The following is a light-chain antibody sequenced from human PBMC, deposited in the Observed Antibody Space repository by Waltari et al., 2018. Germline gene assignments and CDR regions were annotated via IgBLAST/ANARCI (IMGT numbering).Light chain of an antibody. CDR2: AAS. J-gene: IGKJ1*01. CDR3: QHYNNFPPA. V-gene: IGKV3-15*01. CDR1: QAIVTN. Sequence: EIVMTQSPDTLSVSPGERATLACRASQAIVTNLAWYQQKPGQTPRLLIYAASTRATGSPARFSGSGSGTEFTLTISSLQFEDFAVYYCQHYNNFPPAFGQGTKVEIK.